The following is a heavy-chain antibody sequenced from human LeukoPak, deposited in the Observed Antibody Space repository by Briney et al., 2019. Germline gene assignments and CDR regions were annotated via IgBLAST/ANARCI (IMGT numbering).Heavy chain of an antibody. Sequence: PGGSLRLSCAASGFTFSSYWMHWVRQAPGKGLVWVSRINSDGSSTSYADSVKGRFTISRDNAKSTLYLQMNSLRAEDTAVYYCALGIAAAGSYYYYYGMDVWGQGTTVTVSS. CDR3: ALGIAAAGSYYYYYGMDV. J-gene: IGHJ6*02. D-gene: IGHD6-13*01. V-gene: IGHV3-74*01. CDR1: GFTFSSYW. CDR2: INSDGSST.